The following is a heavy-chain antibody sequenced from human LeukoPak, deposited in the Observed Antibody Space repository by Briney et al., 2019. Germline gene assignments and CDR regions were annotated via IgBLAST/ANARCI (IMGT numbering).Heavy chain of an antibody. CDR3: ARSHYYDSSGYPVTDWFDP. V-gene: IGHV1-18*01. J-gene: IGHJ5*02. CDR1: GYTFTSYG. CDR2: ISAYNGNT. Sequence: ASVKVSCKASGYTFTSYGISWVRQAPGQGLERMGWISAYNGNTNYAQKLQGRVTMTTDTSTSTAYMELRSLRSDDTAVYYCARSHYYDSSGYPVTDWFDPWGQGTLVTVSS. D-gene: IGHD3-22*01.